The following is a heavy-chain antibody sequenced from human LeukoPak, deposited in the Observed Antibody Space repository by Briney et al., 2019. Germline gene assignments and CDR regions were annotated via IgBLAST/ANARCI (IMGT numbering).Heavy chain of an antibody. D-gene: IGHD3-16*01. CDR2: MRQDGGVT. J-gene: IGHJ4*02. V-gene: IGHV3-7*01. Sequence: PGGSLRLSCEASGFTFSDYWMSWVRQAPGNGLEWVSNMRQDGGVTNYADSVKGRFTISRDNAQNILYLQMDRLRAEDTAVYYFERNSRQGGACDYWGQGTLVTVSS. CDR3: ERNSRQGGACDY. CDR1: GFTFSDYW.